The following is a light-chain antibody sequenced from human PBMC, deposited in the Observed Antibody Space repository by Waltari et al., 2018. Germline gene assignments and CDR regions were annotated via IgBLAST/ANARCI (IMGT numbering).Light chain of an antibody. Sequence: QSVLTQPPSVSGAPGQRVTISCTGSSSNIGAGYDVHWYQKLPGTAPKLLIYDNTKRPSGVPDRFSGSKSGTSASRAITGLQAEDEAEYYCQAYDSSLSGFYVFGTGTRVTVL. CDR1: SSNIGAGYD. J-gene: IGLJ1*01. CDR2: DNT. V-gene: IGLV1-40*01. CDR3: QAYDSSLSGFYV.